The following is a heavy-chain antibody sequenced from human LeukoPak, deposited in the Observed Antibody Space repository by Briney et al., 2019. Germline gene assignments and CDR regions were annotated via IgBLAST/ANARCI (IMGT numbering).Heavy chain of an antibody. CDR3: ARAGEKGYSSSWGGY. V-gene: IGHV1-2*02. Sequence: ASVKVSCKASGYTFTGYYMHWVRQAPGQGLEWMGWINPNSGGTNYAQKFQGRVTITRDTSISTAYMELSRLRSDATAVYYCARAGEKGYSSSWGGYWGQGTLVTVSS. CDR2: INPNSGGT. CDR1: GYTFTGYY. D-gene: IGHD6-13*01. J-gene: IGHJ4*02.